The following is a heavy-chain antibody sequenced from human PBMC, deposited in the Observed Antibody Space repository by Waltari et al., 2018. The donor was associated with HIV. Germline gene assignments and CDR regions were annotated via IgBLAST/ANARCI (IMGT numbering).Heavy chain of an antibody. CDR2: INPNSGGT. J-gene: IGHJ6*02. CDR3: ARDVFGVVTPWYYYYGMDV. D-gene: IGHD3-3*01. Sequence: QVQLVQSGAEVKKPGASVKVSCKASGYTFTGYYMHWVRQAPGQGIEWMGWINPNSGGTNYAQKFQGRVTMTRDTSISTAYMELSRLRSDDTAVYYCARDVFGVVTPWYYYYGMDVWGQGTTVTVSS. V-gene: IGHV1-2*02. CDR1: GYTFTGYY.